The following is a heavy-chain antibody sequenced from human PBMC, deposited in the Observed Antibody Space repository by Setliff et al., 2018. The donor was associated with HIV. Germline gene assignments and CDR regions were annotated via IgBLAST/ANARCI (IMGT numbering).Heavy chain of an antibody. CDR1: GGSNSSNSYY. CDR2: IYHSGRT. D-gene: IGHD3-9*01. V-gene: IGHV4-39*07. Sequence: SETLSLTCTVSGGSNSSNSYYWGWIRQPPGKGLEWIGSIYHSGRTYYNPSLKSRVTISVDTSKNQFSLKLTSVTAADTAVYYCARDQPQDYDSLTGYYTGRYFDYWGRGTLVTVSS. CDR3: ARDQPQDYDSLTGYYTGRYFDY. J-gene: IGHJ4*02.